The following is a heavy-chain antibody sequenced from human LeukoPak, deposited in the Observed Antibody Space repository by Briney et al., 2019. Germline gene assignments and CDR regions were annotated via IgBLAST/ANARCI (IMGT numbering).Heavy chain of an antibody. CDR3: AKEEGYYDSSGYYSGYFDY. V-gene: IGHV3-30*18. Sequence: GGSLRLSCAASGFTFSSYGMHWVRQAPGKGLEWVAVISYDGSNKYYADSVKGRFTISRGNSKNTLYLQMNSLRAEDTAVYYCAKEEGYYDSSGYYSGYFDYWGQGTLVTVSS. D-gene: IGHD3-22*01. J-gene: IGHJ4*02. CDR2: ISYDGSNK. CDR1: GFTFSSYG.